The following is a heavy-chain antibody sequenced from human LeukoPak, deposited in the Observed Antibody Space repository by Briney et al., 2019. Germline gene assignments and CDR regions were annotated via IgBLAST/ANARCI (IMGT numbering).Heavy chain of an antibody. V-gene: IGHV4-4*07. J-gene: IGHJ4*02. Sequence: SETLSLTCNVSEGDISSYYWTWIRQPAGKGLEWVGRIYTSGSTNHNPSLRSRVTMSVDTSKNQFSLKLSSVTAADTAVYYCARDRELGYWGQGTLVTVSS. CDR1: EGDISSYY. D-gene: IGHD3-10*01. CDR2: IYTSGST. CDR3: ARDRELGY.